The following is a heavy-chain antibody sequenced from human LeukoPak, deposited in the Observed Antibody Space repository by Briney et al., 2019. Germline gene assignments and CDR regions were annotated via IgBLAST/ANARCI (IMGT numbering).Heavy chain of an antibody. CDR1: GLIYRIYA. CDR2: ITGSGGTS. J-gene: IGHJ4*02. CDR3: AKWGDYDGLTGYYASDC. Sequence: GRTLSLPRAASGLIYRIYAMICVRHARGKALECVSAITGSGGTSWYADSVKGHFTISRDNSKKTLYLQMNSLGADDTAVYYCAKWGDYDGLTGYYASDCWGQGTLGTVSS. D-gene: IGHD3-9*01. V-gene: IGHV3-23*01.